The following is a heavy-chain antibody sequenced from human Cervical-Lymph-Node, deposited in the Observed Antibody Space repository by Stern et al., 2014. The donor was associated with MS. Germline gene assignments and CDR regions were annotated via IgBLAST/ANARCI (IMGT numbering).Heavy chain of an antibody. Sequence: QVQLQESGPGLVKPSETLSLTCTVSGGSISTSYWSWIRQPPGKGLEWIGYIYYIGRTNYSPSFRSRVTMSLDTSKNQFSLRLSSVTPADTAVYYCARDTVVAAIPSAFDIWGQGTTVTVSS. CDR3: ARDTVVAAIPSAFDI. CDR1: GGSISTSY. D-gene: IGHD2-15*01. V-gene: IGHV4-59*01. J-gene: IGHJ3*02. CDR2: IYYIGRT.